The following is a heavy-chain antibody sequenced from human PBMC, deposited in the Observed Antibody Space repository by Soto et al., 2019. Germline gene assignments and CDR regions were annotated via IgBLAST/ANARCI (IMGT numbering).Heavy chain of an antibody. CDR2: ISYDGSNK. J-gene: IGHJ4*02. CDR3: AKYDILPY. D-gene: IGHD3-9*01. Sequence: LRLSCAASGFTFSSYGMHWVRQAPGKGLEWVAVISYDGSNKYYADSVKGRFTISRDNSKNTLYLQMNSLRAEDTAVYYCAKYDILPYWGQGTLVTVSS. CDR1: GFTFSSYG. V-gene: IGHV3-30*18.